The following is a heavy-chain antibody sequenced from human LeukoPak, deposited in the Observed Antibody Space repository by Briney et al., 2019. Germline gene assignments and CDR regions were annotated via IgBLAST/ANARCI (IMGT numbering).Heavy chain of an antibody. CDR3: ANPSIAVAGTISYGMDV. CDR1: GFTFSSYW. V-gene: IGHV3-7*03. J-gene: IGHJ6*02. D-gene: IGHD6-19*01. Sequence: GGSLRLSCAASGFTFSSYWMSWVRQAPGKGLEWVANIKQDGSEKYYVDSVKGRFTISRDNAKNSLYLQMNSLRAEDTAVYYCANPSIAVAGTISYGMDVWGQGTTVTVSS. CDR2: IKQDGSEK.